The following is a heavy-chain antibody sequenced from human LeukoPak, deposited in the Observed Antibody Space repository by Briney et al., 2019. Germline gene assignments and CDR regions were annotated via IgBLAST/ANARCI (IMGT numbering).Heavy chain of an antibody. V-gene: IGHV4-59*01. Sequence: SETLSLTCTVSGGSISSSYWSWIRQPPGKGLEWIGYINYSGSTNHNPSLKSRVTMSVDTSKNKISLKLSSVTAADTAVYYCARTSKDLYYNYFMDVWGKGTTVTVSS. CDR1: GGSISSSY. J-gene: IGHJ6*03. CDR3: ARTSKDLYYNYFMDV. CDR2: INYSGST.